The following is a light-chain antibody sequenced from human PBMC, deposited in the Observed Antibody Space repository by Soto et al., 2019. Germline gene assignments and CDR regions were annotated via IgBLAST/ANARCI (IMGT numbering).Light chain of an antibody. V-gene: IGKV3-15*01. CDR1: QSVSSN. CDR2: GAS. Sequence: EIVMTQSPATLSVSPGERATLSCRASQSVSSNVAWHQQKRGQAPRPLIYGASTRATGITARFSGSGSGTXXXXXXXXXXXXDFXXXYCQQYXXWPPLTFGGGTKVEIK. J-gene: IGKJ4*01. CDR3: QQYXXWPPLT.